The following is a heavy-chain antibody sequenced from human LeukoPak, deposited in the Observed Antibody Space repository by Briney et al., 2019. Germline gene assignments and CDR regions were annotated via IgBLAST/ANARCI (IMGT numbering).Heavy chain of an antibody. CDR3: ARATDYYDSSGASNWFDP. Sequence: PSETLSLTCAVSGGSISSGGYPWSWIRQPPGKGLEWIGYIYHSGSTYYNPSLKSRVTISVDRSKNQFSLKLSSVTAADTAVYYCARATDYYDSSGASNWFDPWGQGTLVTVSS. J-gene: IGHJ5*02. D-gene: IGHD3-22*01. CDR1: GGSISSGGYP. V-gene: IGHV4-30-2*01. CDR2: IYHSGST.